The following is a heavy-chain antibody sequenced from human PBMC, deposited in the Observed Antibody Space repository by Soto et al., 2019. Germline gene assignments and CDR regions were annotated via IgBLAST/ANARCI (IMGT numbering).Heavy chain of an antibody. V-gene: IGHV3-66*01. J-gene: IGHJ5*01. Sequence: HPGGSLRLSCAASEFMVGDSYMGWVRQAPGMGLEWVSLIYREGNTFYADSVKGRFTISRDKSKNTLYLQMDSLTAEDTAVYYCARALGPGVNTVWFDSWGQGTLVTVSS. D-gene: IGHD4-4*01. CDR1: EFMVGDSY. CDR3: ARALGPGVNTVWFDS. CDR2: IYREGNT.